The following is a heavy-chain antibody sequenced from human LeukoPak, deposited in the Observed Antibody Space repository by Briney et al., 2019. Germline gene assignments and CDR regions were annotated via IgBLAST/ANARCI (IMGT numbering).Heavy chain of an antibody. CDR1: GFTFRNYW. D-gene: IGHD1-26*01. Sequence: GGSLRLSCSASGFTFRNYWMSWVRQVPGKGLEWVAKTKQDGSEKYYVDSVKGRFTISRDNAKNSLYLQMNSLRAEDTAVYYCAREGSYKDDFGMWGQGTMVTVSS. CDR2: TKQDGSEK. J-gene: IGHJ3*02. V-gene: IGHV3-7*01. CDR3: AREGSYKDDFGM.